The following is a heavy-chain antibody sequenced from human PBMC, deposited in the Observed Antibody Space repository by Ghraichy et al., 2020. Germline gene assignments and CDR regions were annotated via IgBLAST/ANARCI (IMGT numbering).Heavy chain of an antibody. V-gene: IGHV3-23*01. CDR2: ISVRGNRT. Sequence: ISVRGNRTFYADSVKGRFTSSRDNSKNTLYLQMSSLRTEDTAFVYCAKDGDFYKGDMGGGGQGTTVT. D-gene: IGHD2/OR15-2a*01. J-gene: IGHJ6*02. CDR3: AKDGDFYKGDMGG.